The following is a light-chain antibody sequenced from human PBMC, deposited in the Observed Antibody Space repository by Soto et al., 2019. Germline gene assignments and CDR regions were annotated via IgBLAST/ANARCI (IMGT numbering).Light chain of an antibody. CDR1: QSVSTY. Sequence: EIVLTQSPATLSLSPGERATLSCRASQSVSTYLAWYQQKSGQAPRLLIYDASNRATGIPARFSGSGSGTDFTLTISSLQPEDFATYYCQQSYSTPLTFGGGTKVDIK. CDR2: DAS. V-gene: IGKV3-11*01. J-gene: IGKJ4*01. CDR3: QQSYSTPLT.